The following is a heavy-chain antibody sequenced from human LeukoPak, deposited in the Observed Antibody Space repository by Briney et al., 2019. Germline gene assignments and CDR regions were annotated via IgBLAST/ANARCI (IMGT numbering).Heavy chain of an antibody. V-gene: IGHV4-61*02. CDR1: GGSISSGSYY. CDR3: AKSKGGIVVVKTYAFDI. J-gene: IGHJ3*02. CDR2: IYTSGST. D-gene: IGHD3-22*01. Sequence: SETLSLTCTVSGGSISSGSYYWSWIRQPAGKGLEWIGRIYTSGSTNYNPSLKSRVTISVDTSKNQFSLKLSSVTAADTAVYYCAKSKGGIVVVKTYAFDIWGQGTMVTVSS.